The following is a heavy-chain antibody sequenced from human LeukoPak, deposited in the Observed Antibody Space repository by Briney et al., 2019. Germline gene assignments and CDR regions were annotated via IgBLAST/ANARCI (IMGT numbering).Heavy chain of an antibody. J-gene: IGHJ4*02. CDR2: ISGGGDST. V-gene: IGHV3-23*01. CDR1: GFTFSSYA. Sequence: GGSLRLSCAASGFTFSSYAMSWVRQAPGKGLEWVSSISGGGDSTFFAESVKGRFTISRDNSKNMLYLQMNSLRAEDTAVYYCAEDRDRTVTTWGLYFDYWGQGTLVTVSS. CDR3: AEDRDRTVTTWGLYFDY. D-gene: IGHD4-17*01.